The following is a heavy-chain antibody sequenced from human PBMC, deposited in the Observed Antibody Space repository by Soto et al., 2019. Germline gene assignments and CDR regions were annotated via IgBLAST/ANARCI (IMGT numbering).Heavy chain of an antibody. CDR1: GYSISSGYY. Sequence: SETLSLTRVVSGYSISSGYYWGWIRQPPGKGLEWIGIIYHTGVAYYNPSLKSRVLISVDTSKNQFSLQLSSATAADTAFYYCARAPVGSETVTFFYNWGQGALVTVSS. CDR2: IYHTGVA. CDR3: ARAPVGSETVTFFYN. D-gene: IGHD1-26*01. V-gene: IGHV4-38-2*01. J-gene: IGHJ4*02.